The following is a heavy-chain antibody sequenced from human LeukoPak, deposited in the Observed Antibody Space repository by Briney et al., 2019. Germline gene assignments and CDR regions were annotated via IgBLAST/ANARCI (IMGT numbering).Heavy chain of an antibody. CDR3: ARGTGYCSGGSCYSSWFDP. CDR1: GFTFSSYG. D-gene: IGHD2-15*01. CDR2: IWYDGSNK. J-gene: IGHJ5*02. V-gene: IGHV3-33*01. Sequence: PGRSLRLSCAASGFTFSSYGMHWVRQAPGKGLEWVAVIWYDGSNKYYADSVKGRFTISRDNSKNTLYLQMNSLRAEDTAVYYCARGTGYCSGGSCYSSWFDPWGQGTLVTVSS.